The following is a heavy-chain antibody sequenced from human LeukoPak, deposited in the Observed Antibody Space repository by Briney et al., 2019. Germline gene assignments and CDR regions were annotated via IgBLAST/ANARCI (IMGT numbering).Heavy chain of an antibody. CDR3: ARGGGGYDSSGLLGEKYDY. D-gene: IGHD3-22*01. J-gene: IGHJ4*02. Sequence: SETLSLTCTVSGGSVSSGSYYWSWIRQPPGKGLEWIGYIYYSGSTNYNPSLKSRVTISVDTSKNQFSLKLSSVTAADTAVYYCARGGGGYDSSGLLGEKYDYWGQGTLVTVSS. CDR1: GGSVSSGSYY. CDR2: IYYSGST. V-gene: IGHV4-61*01.